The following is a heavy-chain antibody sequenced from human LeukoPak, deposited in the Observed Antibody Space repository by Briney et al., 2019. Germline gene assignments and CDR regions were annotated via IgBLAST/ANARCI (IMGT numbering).Heavy chain of an antibody. V-gene: IGHV4-39*01. CDR2: IYYSGST. CDR1: GDSISSSRYY. D-gene: IGHD5-24*01. Sequence: SETLSLTCTVSGDSISSSRYYWGWIRQPPGKGLEWIGSIYYSGSTYYNPSLKSRVTISVDTSKNHFSLKLNSVTAADTAVYYCARQSLVATSLYYFDYWGQGTLVTVSS. J-gene: IGHJ4*02. CDR3: ARQSLVATSLYYFDY.